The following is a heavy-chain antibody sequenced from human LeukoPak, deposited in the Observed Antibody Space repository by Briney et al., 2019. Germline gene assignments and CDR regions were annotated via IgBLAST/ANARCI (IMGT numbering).Heavy chain of an antibody. J-gene: IGHJ4*02. Sequence: PGRSLRLSCTASGFTFSNCGMHWVRQPPPKRLHPVAVFSYDGSATYYGDSVKGRFTISRDISKNTLYLQMNSLRAEDTAVYYCVKEQSSGGYRVADYWGQGTLVTVSS. CDR2: FSYDGSAT. V-gene: IGHV3-30*18. D-gene: IGHD6-19*01. CDR1: GFTFSNCG. CDR3: VKEQSSGGYRVADY.